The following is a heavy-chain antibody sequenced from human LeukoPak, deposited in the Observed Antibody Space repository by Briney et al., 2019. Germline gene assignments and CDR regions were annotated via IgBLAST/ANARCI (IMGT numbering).Heavy chain of an antibody. CDR2: IYPGDSDT. Sequence: GESLKISCKGSGYSFTSYWIGWVRQMPGKGLEWMGIIYPGDSDTRYSPSFQGQVTISADKSISTAYLQWSSLKASDTAMYYCARHRLSDFWSGSSDAFDIWGQGTMVTVSS. D-gene: IGHD3-3*01. CDR1: GYSFTSYW. V-gene: IGHV5-51*01. J-gene: IGHJ3*02. CDR3: ARHRLSDFWSGSSDAFDI.